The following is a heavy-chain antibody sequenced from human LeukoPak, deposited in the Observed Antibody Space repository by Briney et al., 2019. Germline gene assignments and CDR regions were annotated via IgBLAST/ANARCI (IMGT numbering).Heavy chain of an antibody. V-gene: IGHV3-74*01. CDR3: ARDDEYYYDSSGYYRPFDY. CDR1: GLTFSSHW. Sequence: GGSLRLSCAASGLTFSSHWMHWVRQAPGKGLVWVSRITNDGSSTTYADSVKGRFTISRDNAKNSLYLQMNSLRAEDTAVYYCARDDEYYYDSSGYYRPFDYWGQGTLVTVSS. J-gene: IGHJ4*02. CDR2: ITNDGSST. D-gene: IGHD3-22*01.